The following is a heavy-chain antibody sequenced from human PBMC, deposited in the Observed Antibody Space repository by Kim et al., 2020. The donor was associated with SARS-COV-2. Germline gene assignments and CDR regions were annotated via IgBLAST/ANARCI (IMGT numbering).Heavy chain of an antibody. CDR3: ARDSSSSWYGGYY. V-gene: IGHV3-33*01. Sequence: ADSVKGRFTISRDNSKNTLYLQMNSLRAEDTAVYYCARDSSSSWYGGYYWGQGTLVTVSS. D-gene: IGHD6-13*01. J-gene: IGHJ4*02.